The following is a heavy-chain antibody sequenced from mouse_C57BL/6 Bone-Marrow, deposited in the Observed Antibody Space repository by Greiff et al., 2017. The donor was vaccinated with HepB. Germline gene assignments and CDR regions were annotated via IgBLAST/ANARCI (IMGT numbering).Heavy chain of an antibody. CDR3: GRIRGVRFAY. V-gene: IGHV1-72*01. D-gene: IGHD5-1*01. Sequence: QVQLQQPGAELVKPGASVKLSCKASGYTFTSYWMQWVKQRPGRGLEWIGRIDPSSGGTNYNEKFKGKATLTVDKPSSTAYMQLSSLTSDDYAVYYCGRIRGVRFAYWGQGPRVTVS. CDR1: GYTFTSYW. J-gene: IGHJ3*01. CDR2: IDPSSGGT.